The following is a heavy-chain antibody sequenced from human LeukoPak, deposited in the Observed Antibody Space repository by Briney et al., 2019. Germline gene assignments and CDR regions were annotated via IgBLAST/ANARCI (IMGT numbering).Heavy chain of an antibody. Sequence: GGSLRLFCAPSGFTFSSYSMNWGRPAPGKGLEWVSSISSSSSYIYYADSVKGRFTITRDNAKISLYLQMNSLRAEDTAVYYCARDSYYGSGSYDYWGEGTLVTVSS. CDR1: GFTFSSYS. D-gene: IGHD3-10*01. CDR3: ARDSYYGSGSYDY. J-gene: IGHJ4*02. V-gene: IGHV3-21*01. CDR2: ISSSSSYI.